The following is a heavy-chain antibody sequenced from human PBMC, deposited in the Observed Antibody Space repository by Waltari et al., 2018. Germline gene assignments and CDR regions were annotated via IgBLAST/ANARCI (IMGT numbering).Heavy chain of an antibody. J-gene: IGHJ3*02. V-gene: IGHV3-21*01. CDR2: ISSSSSYI. Sequence: EVQLVESGGGLVKPGWSLSLSCSASGFIFSSYSMNLVRQAPGKGLEWVSSISSSSSYIYYADSVKGRFTISRDNAKNSLYLQMNSLRAEGTAVYYCARDWYYYDSSSLSDAFDIWGQGTMVTVSS. CDR1: GFIFSSYS. CDR3: ARDWYYYDSSSLSDAFDI. D-gene: IGHD3-22*01.